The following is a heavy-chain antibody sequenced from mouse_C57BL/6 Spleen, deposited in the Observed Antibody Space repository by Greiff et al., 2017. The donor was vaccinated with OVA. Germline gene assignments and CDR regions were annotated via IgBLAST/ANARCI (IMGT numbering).Heavy chain of an antibody. V-gene: IGHV5-4*01. Sequence: EVQLKESGGGLVKPGGSLKLSCAASGFTFSSYAMSWVRQTPEKRLEWVATISDGGSYTYYPDNVKGRFTISRDNAKNNLYLQMSHLKSEDTAMYYCARESTMITYFDYWGQGTTLTVSS. D-gene: IGHD2-4*01. CDR1: GFTFSSYA. CDR2: ISDGGSYT. CDR3: ARESTMITYFDY. J-gene: IGHJ2*01.